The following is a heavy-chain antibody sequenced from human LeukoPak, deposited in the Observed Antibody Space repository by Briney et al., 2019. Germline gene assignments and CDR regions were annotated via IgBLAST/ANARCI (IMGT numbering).Heavy chain of an antibody. J-gene: IGHJ4*02. D-gene: IGHD6-13*01. CDR3: AKVPGQQLVQEGYSPYYFDY. V-gene: IGHV3-23*01. CDR2: ISGSGGST. Sequence: GGSLRLSCAASGFTFSSHAMSWVRQAPGKGLEWVSAISGSGGSTYYADSVKGRFTISRDNSKNTLYLQMNSLRAEDTAVYYCAKVPGQQLVQEGYSPYYFDYWGQGTLVTVSS. CDR1: GFTFSSHA.